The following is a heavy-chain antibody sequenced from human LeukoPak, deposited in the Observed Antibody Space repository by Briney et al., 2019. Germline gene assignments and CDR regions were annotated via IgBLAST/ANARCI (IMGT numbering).Heavy chain of an antibody. V-gene: IGHV4-59*01. Sequence: SETLSLTCTLPGGSLSTKYWGWIRQPPREGLEWIGYIHCSGGLYYPSFESRVTMSEDTSKNQFSLKLNSVTAADTAIYYCVREGTRAYFQLWGQGTLVTVSS. CDR1: GGSLSTKY. J-gene: IGHJ1*01. CDR2: IHCSGG. D-gene: IGHD3-10*01. CDR3: VREGTRAYFQL.